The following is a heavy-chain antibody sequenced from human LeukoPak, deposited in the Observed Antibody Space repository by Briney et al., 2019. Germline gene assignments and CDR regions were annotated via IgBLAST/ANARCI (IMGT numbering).Heavy chain of an antibody. CDR3: AREHKSYGDYPYYFDY. D-gene: IGHD4-17*01. V-gene: IGHV4-30-4*01. J-gene: IGHJ4*02. CDR2: INKKGGT. Sequence: SQTLSLTCTVSSDSISSGDYYWRWIRQPAGKGLEFIGYINKKGGTFYNPPLRSRVSISIDTSKNQFSLKLTSVTAADTAVYLCAREHKSYGDYPYYFDYWGQGTLVTVSS. CDR1: SDSISSGDYY.